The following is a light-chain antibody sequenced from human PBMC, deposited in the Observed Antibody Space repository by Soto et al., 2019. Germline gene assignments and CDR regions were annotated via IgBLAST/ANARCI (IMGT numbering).Light chain of an antibody. V-gene: IGKV1-33*01. CDR2: DAS. CDR1: QDITNY. CDR3: QHYHNLPYS. Sequence: DIQVTQSPSSLSASVGDRVTITCQASQDITNYLNWYQQKPGKAPNLLIYDASNLETGVPSRFSGSGSGKDFALTTKSLQPEDIATYYCQHYHNLPYSFGQGTKVDI. J-gene: IGKJ2*03.